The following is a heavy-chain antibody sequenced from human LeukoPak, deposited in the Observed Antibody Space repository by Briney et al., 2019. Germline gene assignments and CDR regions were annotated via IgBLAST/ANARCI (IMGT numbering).Heavy chain of an antibody. CDR2: IIPIFGTA. J-gene: IGHJ3*02. Sequence: SVRVSCKASGGTFSSYAISWVRQAPGQGLEWMGRIIPIFGTANYAQKFQGRVTITTDESTSTAYMELSSLRSEDTAVYYCASVIMITFGGVSDDAFDIWGQGTMVTVSS. V-gene: IGHV1-69*05. CDR1: GGTFSSYA. CDR3: ASVIMITFGGVSDDAFDI. D-gene: IGHD3-16*01.